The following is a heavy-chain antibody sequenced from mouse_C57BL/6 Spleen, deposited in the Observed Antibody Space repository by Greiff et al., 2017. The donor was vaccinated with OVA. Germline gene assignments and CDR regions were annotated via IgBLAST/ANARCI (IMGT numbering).Heavy chain of an antibody. CDR2: IWRGGST. J-gene: IGHJ4*01. Sequence: QVQLQQSGPGLVQPSQSLSITCTVSGFSLTSYGVHWVRQSPGKGLEWLGVIWRGGSTDYNAAFMSRLSITKDNSKSQVFFKMNSLQADDTAIYYCAKNYYGSSYYAMDYWGQGTSVTVSS. CDR3: AKNYYGSSYYAMDY. CDR1: GFSLTSYG. D-gene: IGHD1-1*01. V-gene: IGHV2-5*01.